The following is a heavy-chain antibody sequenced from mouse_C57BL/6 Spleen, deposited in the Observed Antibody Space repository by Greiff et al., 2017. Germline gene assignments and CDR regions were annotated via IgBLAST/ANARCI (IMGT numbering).Heavy chain of an antibody. CDR1: GYTFTSYW. J-gene: IGHJ2*01. Sequence: QVQLQQSGAELVKPGASVKLSCKASGYTFTSYWMHWVKQRPGQGLEWIGMIHPNSGSTNYNEKFKSKATLTVDKSSSTAYMQLSSLTSEDSAVYYCARGGFYYGNYIDYWGQGTTLTVSS. CDR2: IHPNSGST. D-gene: IGHD2-1*01. CDR3: ARGGFYYGNYIDY. V-gene: IGHV1-64*01.